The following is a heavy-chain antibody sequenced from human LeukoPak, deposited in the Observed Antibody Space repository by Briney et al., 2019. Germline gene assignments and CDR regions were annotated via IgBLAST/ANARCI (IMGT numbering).Heavy chain of an antibody. CDR3: ATPTKTTAEI. V-gene: IGHV1-69*04. CDR2: IIPIRGIA. D-gene: IGHD4-17*01. J-gene: IGHJ3*02. CDR1: GGTFSSYA. Sequence: ASVKVSCKASGGTFSSYAISWVRQAPGQGLEWMGRIIPIRGIANYAQKFQGRVTITADKSTSTAYMELSSLRSEDTAVYYCATPTKTTAEIWGQGTMVTVSS.